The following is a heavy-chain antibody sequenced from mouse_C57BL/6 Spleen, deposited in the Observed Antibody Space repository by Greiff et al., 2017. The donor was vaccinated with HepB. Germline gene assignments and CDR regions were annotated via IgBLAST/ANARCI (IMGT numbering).Heavy chain of an antibody. CDR3: ARRWDGDWYFDV. Sequence: EVKLMESGAELVKPGASVKLSCTASGFNIKDYYMHWVKQRTEQGLEWIGRIDPEDGETKYAPKFQGKATITADTSSNTAYLQLSSLTSEDTAVYYCARRWDGDWYFDVWGTGTTVTVSS. CDR1: GFNIKDYY. D-gene: IGHD4-1*01. CDR2: IDPEDGET. V-gene: IGHV14-2*01. J-gene: IGHJ1*03.